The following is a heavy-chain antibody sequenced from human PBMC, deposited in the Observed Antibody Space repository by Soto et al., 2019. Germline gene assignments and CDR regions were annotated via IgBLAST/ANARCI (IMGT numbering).Heavy chain of an antibody. CDR1: GFTFNSYS. CDR3: ARPDSSGWNYYYYYMDV. J-gene: IGHJ6*03. CDR2: ISSDSSNI. V-gene: IGHV3-48*01. Sequence: GGSLRLSCAASGFTFNSYSMNWVRQAPGKGLEWVSYISSDSSNIYYADSVKGRFTISRDNAKNSLYLQMNSLRAEDTAVYHCARPDSSGWNYYYYYMDVWGKGTTVTVSS. D-gene: IGHD6-19*01.